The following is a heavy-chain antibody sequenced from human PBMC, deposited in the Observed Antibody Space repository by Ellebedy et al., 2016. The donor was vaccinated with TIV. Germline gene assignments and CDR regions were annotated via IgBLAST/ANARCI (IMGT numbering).Heavy chain of an antibody. D-gene: IGHD5-24*01. CDR1: GGTFSSYS. J-gene: IGHJ4*02. V-gene: IGHV1-69*06. CDR3: ARIDWDNYRSPDY. Sequence: AASVKVSCKASGGTFSSYSMIWVRQAPGQGLEWMGGIIPIFGTPDYAQSFQGRVTITADTSTSTAYMELSSLRSEDTAVYYCARIDWDNYRSPDYWGQGTLVTVSS. CDR2: IIPIFGTP.